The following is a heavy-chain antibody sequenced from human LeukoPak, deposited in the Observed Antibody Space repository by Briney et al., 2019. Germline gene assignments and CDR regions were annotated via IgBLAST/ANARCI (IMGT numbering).Heavy chain of an antibody. D-gene: IGHD6-13*01. V-gene: IGHV4-31*03. CDR2: IYYSGST. Sequence: SETLSLTCTVSGGSISSGGYYWSWIRQHPGKGLEWIGYIYYSGSTYYNPSLTSRVTISVDTSKNQFSLKLSSVTAADTAVYYCARERTSSGWYTIDYWGQGTLVTVSS. J-gene: IGHJ4*02. CDR3: ARERTSSGWYTIDY. CDR1: GGSISSGGYY.